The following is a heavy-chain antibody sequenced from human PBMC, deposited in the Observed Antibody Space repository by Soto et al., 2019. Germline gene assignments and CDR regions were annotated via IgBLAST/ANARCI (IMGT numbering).Heavy chain of an antibody. Sequence: EVQLLESGGGWVQPGGSLRLSCAASGFTFTTYAMTWVRRAPGKGLEWVSAISGSGGSTYYADSVKGRFTISRDSSKNTVFLQMNSLRAEDTAVYYCAKNWDTTFSSSSHWGQGTLVTVSS. CDR1: GFTFTTYA. J-gene: IGHJ4*02. D-gene: IGHD6-6*01. CDR3: AKNWDTTFSSSSH. V-gene: IGHV3-23*01. CDR2: ISGSGGST.